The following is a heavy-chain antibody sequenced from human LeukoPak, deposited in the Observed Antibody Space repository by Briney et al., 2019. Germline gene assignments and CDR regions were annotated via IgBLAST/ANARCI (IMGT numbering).Heavy chain of an antibody. Sequence: GGSLRLSCTASGFTFSRYWISWVRQAPGKGLEWVANINEDGSVQDYVDAVKGRFTISRDNAKNSLYLQMNSLRVDDTAVYYCVGQLLRAVWGKGTTVTVSS. V-gene: IGHV3-7*01. CDR2: INEDGSVQ. J-gene: IGHJ6*04. D-gene: IGHD2-2*01. CDR3: VGQLLRAV. CDR1: GFTFSRYW.